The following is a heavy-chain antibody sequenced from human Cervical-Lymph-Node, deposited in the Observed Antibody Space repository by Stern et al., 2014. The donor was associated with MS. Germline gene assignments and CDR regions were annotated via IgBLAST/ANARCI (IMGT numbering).Heavy chain of an antibody. V-gene: IGHV4-39*01. CDR2: ISHSGTT. Sequence: VQLLESGPGLVRPSETLSLTCSVSGVSISSDAYYWGWVRQSPGQGLEWIGSISHSGTTFFKPSLKGRAPIPEDPPKNEFPLNLSLVTAADTALYFCARHDRIALGTAIGNWGQGTLVTVSP. D-gene: IGHD2-21*02. CDR1: GVSISSDAYY. CDR3: ARHDRIALGTAIGN. J-gene: IGHJ4*02.